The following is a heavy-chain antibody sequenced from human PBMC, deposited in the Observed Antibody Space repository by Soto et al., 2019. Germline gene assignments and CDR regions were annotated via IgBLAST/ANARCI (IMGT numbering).Heavy chain of an antibody. J-gene: IGHJ1*01. CDR3: ARRDIAAAAPEYFHH. D-gene: IGHD6-13*01. CDR2: IYPGDSDT. CDR1: GYSFTSYW. V-gene: IGHV5-51*01. Sequence: PGESLKISCKGSGYSFTSYWIGWVRQMPGKGLEWMGIIYPGDSDTRYSPSFQGHVTISADKSISTAYLQWSSLKASDTAMYYCARRDIAAAAPEYFHHWGQGTLVTVSS.